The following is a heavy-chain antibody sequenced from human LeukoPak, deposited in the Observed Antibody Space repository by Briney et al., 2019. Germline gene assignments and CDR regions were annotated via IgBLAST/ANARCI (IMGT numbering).Heavy chain of an antibody. CDR2: RSIYNGNT. CDR1: GYDFINYR. J-gene: IGHJ4*02. V-gene: IGHV1-18*01. D-gene: IGHD6-6*01. CDR3: ARGGPFPSGSSSREYYLDY. Sequence: GASVKVSCKASGYDFINYRISWVRQAPGQGLEWMGWRSIYNGNTDYKLQGRVTMTTDTSTSTAYMEVRSLRSDDTAVYYCARGGPFPSGSSSREYYLDYWGQGTLVTVSS.